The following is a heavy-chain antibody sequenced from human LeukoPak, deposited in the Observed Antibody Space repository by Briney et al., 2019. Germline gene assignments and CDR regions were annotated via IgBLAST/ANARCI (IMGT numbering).Heavy chain of an antibody. Sequence: PGGSLRLSCAASGFTFSTYGMHWVRQAPGKGLEWLPFIWYDGSNKYYADSVRGRFTISRDNFKNTLYLQMNSLRAEDTAVYYCARDLEIGSSSYYFDYWGQGTLVTVSS. CDR1: GFTFSTYG. V-gene: IGHV3-33*01. CDR3: ARDLEIGSSSYYFDY. J-gene: IGHJ4*02. CDR2: IWYDGSNK. D-gene: IGHD3-3*01.